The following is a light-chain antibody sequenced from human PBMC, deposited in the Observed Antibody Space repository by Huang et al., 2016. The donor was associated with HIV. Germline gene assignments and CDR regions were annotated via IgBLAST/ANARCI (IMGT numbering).Light chain of an antibody. J-gene: IGKJ1*01. CDR2: GAS. CDR3: QQYNKWPRT. V-gene: IGKV3-15*01. CDR1: QSVSSN. Sequence: EIVMTQSPATLSVSPGERATLSCRASQSVSSNLAWYQQKPGQPPRLLIYGASTRATGIPDRFSGGGSGTEFTLTISSLQSEDFAVYYCQQYNKWPRTFGQGTKVEIK.